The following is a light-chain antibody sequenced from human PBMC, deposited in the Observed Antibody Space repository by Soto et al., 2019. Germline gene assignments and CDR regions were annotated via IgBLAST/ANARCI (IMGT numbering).Light chain of an antibody. CDR1: QGVSSDS. Sequence: EIVMTQSPSTLSVSPGERATLSCRASQGVSSDSLAWYEQQPGQAPRLLIYSTSNRATGIPDRFSGSGSGTDFTLTIRRLEPEDFALYYCQQYGRSQTFGQGTKVDI. V-gene: IGKV3-20*01. CDR2: STS. CDR3: QQYGRSQT. J-gene: IGKJ1*01.